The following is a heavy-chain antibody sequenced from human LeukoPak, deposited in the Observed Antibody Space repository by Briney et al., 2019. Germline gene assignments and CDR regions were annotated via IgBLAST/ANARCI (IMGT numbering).Heavy chain of an antibody. J-gene: IGHJ6*02. D-gene: IGHD4-11*01. CDR2: INPNSGGT. CDR1: GYTFTGYY. V-gene: IGHV1-2*06. CDR3: ASGLEVTWRYYGMDV. Sequence: ASVKVSCKASGYTFTGYYMHWVRQAPGQGLEWMGRINPNSGGTNYAQKFQGRVTMTRDTSISTAYMELSRLRSDDTAVYYCASGLEVTWRYYGMDVWGQGTTVTVSS.